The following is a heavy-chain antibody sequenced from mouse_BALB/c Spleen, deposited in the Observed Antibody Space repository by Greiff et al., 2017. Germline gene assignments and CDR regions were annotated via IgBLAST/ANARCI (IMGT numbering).Heavy chain of an antibody. CDR2: ISNGGGST. CDR3: ARHGEAWFAD. Sequence: EVQLVESGGGLVQPGGSLKLSCAASGFTFSSYTMSWVRQTPEKRLEWVAYISNGGGSTYYPDTVKGRFTISRDNAKNTLYLQMSSLKSEDTAMYYCARHGEAWFADWGQGTLVTVSA. J-gene: IGHJ3*01. CDR1: GFTFSSYT. V-gene: IGHV5-12-2*01.